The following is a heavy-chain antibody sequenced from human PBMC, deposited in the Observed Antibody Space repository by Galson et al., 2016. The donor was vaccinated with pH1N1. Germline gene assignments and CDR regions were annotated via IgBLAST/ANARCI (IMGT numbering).Heavy chain of an antibody. CDR3: ARGALGMGFDY. J-gene: IGHJ4*02. D-gene: IGHD7-27*01. CDR2: IKQDGSEK. CDR1: GFTISDYW. Sequence: SLRLSCASSGFTISDYWMTWVRQAPGKGLEWVANIKQDGSEKYYVDSVKGRFTISRDNAKNSLYLQINSLRAEDTAVYYCARGALGMGFDYWGQGTLVTVSS. V-gene: IGHV3-7*01.